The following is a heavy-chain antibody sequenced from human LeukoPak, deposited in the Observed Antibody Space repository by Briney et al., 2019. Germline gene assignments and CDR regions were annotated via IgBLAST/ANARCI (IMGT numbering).Heavy chain of an antibody. CDR2: IRYDGSNK. D-gene: IGHD3-22*01. J-gene: IGHJ4*02. Sequence: GGSLRLSCAASGFTFSSYGMHWVRQAPGKGLEWMAFIRYDGSNKYYADSVKGRFTISRDNSKNTLYLQMNSLRAEDTAVYYCAREGGTYYYDSSGLHFDYWGQGTLVTVSS. CDR1: GFTFSSYG. CDR3: AREGGTYYYDSSGLHFDY. V-gene: IGHV3-30*02.